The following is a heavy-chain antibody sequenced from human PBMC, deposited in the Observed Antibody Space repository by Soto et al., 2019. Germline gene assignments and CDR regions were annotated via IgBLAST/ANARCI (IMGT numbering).Heavy chain of an antibody. D-gene: IGHD3-3*01. CDR2: MNPKSGNT. CDR3: ARPRRYYYYTYDLLNEYFQY. J-gene: IGHJ1*01. CDR1: GYTFTNYD. Sequence: GASVKVSWEACGYTFTNYDINWVRQATGQGPEWMGWMNPKSGNTGYAQKFQGRVTMTRNSSISTVYMELSSLRSDDTAVYYCARPRRYYYYTYDLLNEYFQYWG. V-gene: IGHV1-8*01.